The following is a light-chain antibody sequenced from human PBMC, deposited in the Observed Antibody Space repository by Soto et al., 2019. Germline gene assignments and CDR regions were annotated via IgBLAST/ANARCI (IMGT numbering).Light chain of an antibody. CDR1: QSVLNSSNNKNH. Sequence: DIVMTQSPDSLAVSLGERATINCRSSQSVLNSSNNKNHLSWYQQKPGQPPRLLIYGASTRESGVSDRFSGSESGTDFTLTISSLQAEEVAIYYCQQSYSTLPTFGQGTKVGIK. V-gene: IGKV4-1*01. CDR3: QQSYSTLPT. CDR2: GAS. J-gene: IGKJ1*01.